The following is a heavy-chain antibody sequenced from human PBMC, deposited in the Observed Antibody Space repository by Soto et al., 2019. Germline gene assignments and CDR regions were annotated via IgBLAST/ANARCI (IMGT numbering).Heavy chain of an antibody. CDR3: AKEMKWGGMTTIHYFDS. V-gene: IGHV3-9*01. D-gene: IGHD4-17*01. Sequence: PGGSLRLSCAASGFTVDDYAMHWVRQAPGKGLEWFSGISWNSETIDYADSVKGRFTISRDKAKSSLFLQMNSLRPDDTALYYCAKEMKWGGMTTIHYFDSWGEGT. J-gene: IGHJ4*02. CDR1: GFTVDDYA. CDR2: ISWNSETI.